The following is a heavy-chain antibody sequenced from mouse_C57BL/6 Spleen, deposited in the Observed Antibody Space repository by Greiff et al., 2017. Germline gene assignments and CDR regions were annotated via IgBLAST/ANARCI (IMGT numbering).Heavy chain of an antibody. Sequence: EVQVVESGGGLVKPGGSLKLSCAASGFTFSDYGMHWVRQAPEKGLEWVAYISSCSSTIYYADTVKGRSTISRDNAKNTLFLQMPSLRSEDTAMYYCARGAGTNYAMDYWGQGTSVTVSS. CDR2: ISSCSSTI. CDR1: GFTFSDYG. CDR3: ARGAGTNYAMDY. J-gene: IGHJ4*01. V-gene: IGHV5-17*01. D-gene: IGHD4-1*01.